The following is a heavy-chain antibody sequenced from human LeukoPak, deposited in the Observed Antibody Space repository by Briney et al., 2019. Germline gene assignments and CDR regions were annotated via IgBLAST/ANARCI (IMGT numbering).Heavy chain of an antibody. J-gene: IGHJ4*02. CDR3: AKDMRAYLEYYFDY. CDR1: GFTFDDYA. CDR2: VSWNSGSI. D-gene: IGHD2-2*01. V-gene: IGHV3-9*01. Sequence: PGGSLRLSCAASGFTFDDYAMHWVRQAPGKGLEWASGVSWNSGSIGYADSVKGRFTISRDNAKNSLYLQMNSLRAEDTALYYCAKDMRAYLEYYFDYWGQGTLVTVSS.